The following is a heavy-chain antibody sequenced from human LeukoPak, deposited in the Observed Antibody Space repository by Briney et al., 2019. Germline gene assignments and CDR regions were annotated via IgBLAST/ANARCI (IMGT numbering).Heavy chain of an antibody. J-gene: IGHJ2*01. Sequence: SETLSLTCTVSGGSISSGGYYWSWIRQHPGKGLEWIGEINHSGSTNYNPSLKSRVTISVDTSKNQFSLKLSSVTAADTAVHYCARVGILRLRYFDLWGRGTLVTVSS. D-gene: IGHD3-16*01. CDR2: INHSGST. CDR3: ARVGILRLRYFDL. CDR1: GGSISSGGYY. V-gene: IGHV4-31*03.